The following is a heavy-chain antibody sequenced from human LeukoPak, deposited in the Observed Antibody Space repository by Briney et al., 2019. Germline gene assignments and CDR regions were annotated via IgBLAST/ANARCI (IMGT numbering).Heavy chain of an antibody. Sequence: SETVSLTCTVSGGSISSYYWSWIRQPAGKGLEWIGRIYTSGSTNYNPSLKSRVTMSVDTSKNQFSLKLSSVTAADTAVYYCAREPVVVVPAAIYYYYGMDVWGQGTTVTVSS. CDR3: AREPVVVVPAAIYYYYGMDV. J-gene: IGHJ6*02. CDR1: GGSISSYY. CDR2: IYTSGST. D-gene: IGHD2-2*01. V-gene: IGHV4-4*07.